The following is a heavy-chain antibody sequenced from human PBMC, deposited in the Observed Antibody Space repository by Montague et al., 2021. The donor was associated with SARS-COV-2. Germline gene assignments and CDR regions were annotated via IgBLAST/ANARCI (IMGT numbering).Heavy chain of an antibody. CDR1: GFTFSSYA. CDR2: ISISDGNT. CDR3: AKDRQLVGDDAFDI. J-gene: IGHJ3*02. Sequence: SLRLSLSASGFTFSSYAMSWVRQAPGKGLEWVSTISISDGNTYYADSVKGRFTISRDKSKNTLYLQMNSLRAEDTAVYYCAKDRQLVGDDAFDIWGQGTMVTVSS. V-gene: IGHV3-23*01. D-gene: IGHD6-13*01.